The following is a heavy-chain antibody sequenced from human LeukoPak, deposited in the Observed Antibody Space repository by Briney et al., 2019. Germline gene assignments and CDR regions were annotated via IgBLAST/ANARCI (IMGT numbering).Heavy chain of an antibody. Sequence: HPGGSLRLSCAASGFTFSSYWMHWLRHAPGKGLVWVSRINSDGSSTSYADSVKGRFTISRDNAKNTLYLQMDSLRAEDTAVYYCATGQGHSMDVWGQGTTVTVSS. J-gene: IGHJ6*02. CDR2: INSDGSST. CDR3: ATGQGHSMDV. V-gene: IGHV3-74*01. CDR1: GFTFSSYW. D-gene: IGHD1-14*01.